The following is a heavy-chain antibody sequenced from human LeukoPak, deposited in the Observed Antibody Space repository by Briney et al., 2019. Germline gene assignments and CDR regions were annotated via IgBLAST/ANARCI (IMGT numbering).Heavy chain of an antibody. CDR2: IYYSGST. CDR1: GGPISSYY. V-gene: IGHV4-59*01. Sequence: SETLSLTCTVSGGPISSYYWSWIRQPPGKGLEWIGYIYYSGSTNYNPSLKSRVTISVDTSKNQFSLKLSSVTAADTAVYYCARGAGPNNDAFDIWGQGTMVTVSS. D-gene: IGHD1/OR15-1a*01. J-gene: IGHJ3*02. CDR3: ARGAGPNNDAFDI.